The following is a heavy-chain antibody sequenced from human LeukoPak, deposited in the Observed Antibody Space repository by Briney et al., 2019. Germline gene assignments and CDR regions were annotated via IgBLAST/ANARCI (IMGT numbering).Heavy chain of an antibody. CDR3: ARGGGYDFWSGYSHDAFDI. D-gene: IGHD3-3*01. Sequence: SGTLSLTCAVSGGSISSSNWWNWVRQPPGKGLEWIGEIYHSGSTNYNPSLKSRVTISVDKSKSQFSLKLSSVTAADTAVYYCARGGGYDFWSGYSHDAFDIWGQGTMVTVSS. CDR1: GGSISSSNW. CDR2: IYHSGST. J-gene: IGHJ3*02. V-gene: IGHV4-4*02.